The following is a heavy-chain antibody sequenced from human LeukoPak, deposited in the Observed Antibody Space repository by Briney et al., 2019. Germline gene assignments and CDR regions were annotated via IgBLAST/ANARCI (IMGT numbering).Heavy chain of an antibody. CDR1: GGTFSSYA. D-gene: IGHD3-10*01. V-gene: IGHV1-69*05. J-gene: IGHJ5*02. CDR3: ARDLAQAGRFGELQDWFDP. Sequence: SVKVSCKASGGTFSSYAISWVRQAPGQGLEWMGGIIPIFGTANYAQKFQGRVTITTDESTSTAYMELSSLRSEDTAVYYCARDLAQAGRFGELQDWFDPWGQGTLVTVSS. CDR2: IIPIFGTA.